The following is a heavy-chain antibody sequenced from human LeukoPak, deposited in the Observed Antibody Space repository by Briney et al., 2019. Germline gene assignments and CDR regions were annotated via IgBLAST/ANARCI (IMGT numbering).Heavy chain of an antibody. Sequence: SETLSLTCCVSGGSISSGCYYWSWIRPPAGQGLEWIGRIYTSGSTNYNPSLKSRVTISVDTSKNQFSLKLSSVTAADTAVYYCARETNFDFWSGYYTDYFDYWGQGTLVTVSS. CDR1: GGSISSGCYY. CDR2: IYTSGST. D-gene: IGHD3-3*01. J-gene: IGHJ4*02. V-gene: IGHV4-61*02. CDR3: ARETNFDFWSGYYTDYFDY.